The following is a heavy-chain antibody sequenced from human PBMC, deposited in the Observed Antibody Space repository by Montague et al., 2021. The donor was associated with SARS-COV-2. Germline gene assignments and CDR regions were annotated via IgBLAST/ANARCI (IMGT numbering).Heavy chain of an antibody. Sequence: CAISGDSVSSNTAAWNWIRQSPSRGLEWLGRTYYRSKWTSDYATSVEGRITIDPDTSKNQFSLHLSSVTPEDTGVYYCARDTGSAQAGFDAWGQGTLVTVSS. CDR1: GDSVSSNTAA. CDR2: TYYRSKWTS. J-gene: IGHJ4*02. V-gene: IGHV6-1*01. CDR3: ARDTGSAQAGFDA. D-gene: IGHD4-17*01.